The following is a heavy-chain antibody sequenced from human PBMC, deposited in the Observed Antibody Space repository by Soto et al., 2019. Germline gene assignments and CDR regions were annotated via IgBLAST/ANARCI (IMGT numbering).Heavy chain of an antibody. CDR2: IVVGSGNT. Sequence: SVKVSCKASGGTFSSYAISWVRQARGQRLEWIGWIVVGSGNTNYAQKFQERVTITRDMSTSTAYMELSSLRSEDTAVYYCAADALVADAFDIWGQGTMVTVSS. V-gene: IGHV1-58*02. CDR1: GGTFSSYA. D-gene: IGHD2-8*02. CDR3: AADALVADAFDI. J-gene: IGHJ3*02.